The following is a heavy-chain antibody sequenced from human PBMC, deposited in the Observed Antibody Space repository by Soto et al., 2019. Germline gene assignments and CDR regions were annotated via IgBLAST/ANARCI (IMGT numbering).Heavy chain of an antibody. CDR3: ARGNPFNYAGFDV. V-gene: IGHV1-8*01. CDR2: MNAKSGDT. D-gene: IGHD3-16*01. Sequence: QAHLEQSGAGVKRPGASVKVSCKASGYTFSDFDINWLRQASGQGPEGVGWMNAKSGDTFFAQRCQGKFNMPWDTSLSTAYMEVGSLTSDDTAIYFCARGNPFNYAGFDVWGQGTTVAVSS. J-gene: IGHJ6*02. CDR1: GYTFSDFD.